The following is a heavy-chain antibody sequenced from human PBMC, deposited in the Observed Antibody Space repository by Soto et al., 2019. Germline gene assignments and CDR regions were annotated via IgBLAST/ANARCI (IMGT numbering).Heavy chain of an antibody. CDR2: INTYNGNT. Sequence: QVQLVQSGAEVKNPGASVKVSCKASGYTFTRYGIGWARQAPGQGLDWMGWINTYNGNTNYAQNVQVRVTLTTDTSTSTAYMELRSLRSNDTAIYYCAMVDVYVTPSPQDVWGQGTTVIVSS. CDR3: AMVDVYVTPSPQDV. J-gene: IGHJ6*02. D-gene: IGHD3-16*01. V-gene: IGHV1-18*01. CDR1: GYTFTRYG.